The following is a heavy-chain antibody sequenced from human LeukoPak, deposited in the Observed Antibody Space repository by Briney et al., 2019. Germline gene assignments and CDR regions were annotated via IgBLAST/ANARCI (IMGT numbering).Heavy chain of an antibody. V-gene: IGHV3-30*03. CDR2: TSYDGSHI. CDR3: ARDYPGFPDNIRQADRFDY. J-gene: IGHJ4*02. Sequence: GGSLRLSCAASGFIFSSYGMHWVRQAPGKGLEWVAVTSYDGSHIYYADSVKGRFTISRDNAKRSLYLQMNSLRAEDTAVYYCARDYPGFPDNIRQADRFDYWGQGTQVTVSS. D-gene: IGHD1-14*01. CDR1: GFIFSSYG.